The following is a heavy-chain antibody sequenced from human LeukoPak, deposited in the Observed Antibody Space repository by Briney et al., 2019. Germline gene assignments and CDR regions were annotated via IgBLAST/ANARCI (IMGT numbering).Heavy chain of an antibody. CDR1: GYTFTGYY. V-gene: IGHV1-2*02. Sequence: ASVKVSCKASGYTFTGYYMHWVRQAPGQGLEWMGWINPNSGGTNYAQKFQGRATMTRDTSISTAYMELSRLRSDDTAVYYCARGQDTAMAHFDYWGPGTLVTVSS. CDR2: INPNSGGT. J-gene: IGHJ4*02. CDR3: ARGQDTAMAHFDY. D-gene: IGHD5-18*01.